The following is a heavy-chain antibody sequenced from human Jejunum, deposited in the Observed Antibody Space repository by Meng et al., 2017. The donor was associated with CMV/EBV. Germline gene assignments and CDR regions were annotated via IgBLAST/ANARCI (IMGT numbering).Heavy chain of an antibody. V-gene: IGHV3-53*05. J-gene: IGHJ4*02. Sequence: SGFTVSDNYMSWVRQAPGKGLEWVTSLYSGGATYYTHSVVGRFTVSRDTSKNALYLQMNNLRTDDSAIYYCARDGGTTVATYIDFWGQGSLVTVSS. D-gene: IGHD4-23*01. CDR3: ARDGGTTVATYIDF. CDR2: LYSGGAT. CDR1: GFTVSDNY.